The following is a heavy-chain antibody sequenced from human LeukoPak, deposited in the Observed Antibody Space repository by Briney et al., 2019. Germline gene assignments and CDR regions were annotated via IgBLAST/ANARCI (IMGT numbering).Heavy chain of an antibody. J-gene: IGHJ4*02. V-gene: IGHV4-34*01. D-gene: IGHD1-14*01. Sequence: SETLSLTCAVYGGSFSGYYWSWIRQPPGKGLEWIGEINHSGSTNYNPSLKSRVTISVDTSKNQFSLKLSSVTAADTAVYYCARGTGSFDYWGQGILVTVSS. CDR2: INHSGST. CDR3: ARGTGSFDY. CDR1: GGSFSGYY.